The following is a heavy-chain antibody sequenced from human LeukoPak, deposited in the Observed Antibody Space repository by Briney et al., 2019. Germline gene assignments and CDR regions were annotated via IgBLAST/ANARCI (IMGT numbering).Heavy chain of an antibody. Sequence: PSETLSLTCTVSGGSISTSNYYWGWIRQPPGKGLEWIGNIFYSGSTYYSPSLKSRVTISVDTSKNQFSLKLNSVTAADTAVYYCARGGFQPTWGQGTLVIVSS. CDR3: ARGGFQPT. J-gene: IGHJ4*02. V-gene: IGHV4-39*07. CDR1: GGSISTSNYY. CDR2: IFYSGST.